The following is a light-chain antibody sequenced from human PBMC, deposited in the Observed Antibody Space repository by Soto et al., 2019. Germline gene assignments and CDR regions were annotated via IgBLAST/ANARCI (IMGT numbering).Light chain of an antibody. CDR3: QQYGDSPLT. V-gene: IGKV3-20*01. Sequence: EIVWTQCPDTLSLSPGERATLFCGGSQTIRSESLGWYQKKPAQAPRRVIYGTSSRPPKVPDRFSGSGSGTDFTLNISRLEPDDFAVYYCQQYGDSPLTFGGGTKVDIK. CDR2: GTS. J-gene: IGKJ4*01. CDR1: QTIRSES.